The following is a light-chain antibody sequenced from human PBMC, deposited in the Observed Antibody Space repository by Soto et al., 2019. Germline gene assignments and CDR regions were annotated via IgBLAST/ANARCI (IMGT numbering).Light chain of an antibody. V-gene: IGLV2-23*01. CDR2: EAI. J-gene: IGLJ3*02. Sequence: QSVLTQPASVSGSPGQSITISCTGTTNDIGSFMFVSWYQQHPGKAPKLIIYEAINRPSGVSDRFSASKSGNTASLTISGLQAEDEGDYYCCSYAGSSTWVFGGGTKLTVL. CDR3: CSYAGSSTWV. CDR1: TNDIGSFMF.